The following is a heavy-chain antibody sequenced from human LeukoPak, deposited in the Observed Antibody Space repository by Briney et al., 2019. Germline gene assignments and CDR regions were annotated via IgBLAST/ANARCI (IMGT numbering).Heavy chain of an antibody. D-gene: IGHD2-2*01. CDR2: IYYSGST. CDR1: GGSISSYY. CDR3: ARYCSSTSCHDYYYYYAMDV. Sequence: SETLSLTCTVSGGSISSYYWSWIRQPPGKGLEWIGYIYYSGSTNYNPSLKSRVTISVDTSKNQFSLKLSSVTAADTAVYYCARYCSSTSCHDYYYYYAMDVWGQGTTVTVSS. J-gene: IGHJ6*02. V-gene: IGHV4-59*12.